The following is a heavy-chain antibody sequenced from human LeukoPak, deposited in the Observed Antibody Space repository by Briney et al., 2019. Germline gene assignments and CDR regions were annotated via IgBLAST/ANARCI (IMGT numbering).Heavy chain of an antibody. V-gene: IGHV4-59*01. Sequence: PSETLSLTCTVSGGSISSYYWSWIRQPPGKGLEWIGYIYYSGSTNHNPSLKSRVTISVDTSKNQFSLKLSSVTAADTAVYYCARYFDWFYWFDPWGQGTLVTVS. J-gene: IGHJ5*02. CDR2: IYYSGST. CDR3: ARYFDWFYWFDP. CDR1: GGSISSYY. D-gene: IGHD3-9*01.